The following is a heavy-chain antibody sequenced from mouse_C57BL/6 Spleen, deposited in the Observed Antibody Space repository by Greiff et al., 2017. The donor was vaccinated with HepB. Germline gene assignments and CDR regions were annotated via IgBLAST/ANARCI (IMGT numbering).Heavy chain of an antibody. CDR2: IYPGSGST. J-gene: IGHJ2*01. V-gene: IGHV1-55*01. CDR3: ARWGNSFDY. Sequence: QVQLQQPGAELVKPGASVKMSCKASGYTFTSYWITWVKQRPGQGLEWIGDIYPGSGSTNYNEKFKGKATLTVNKSSSTAYMELRSLTSEDSAVYYCARWGNSFDYWGQGTTLTVSS. CDR1: GYTFTSYW.